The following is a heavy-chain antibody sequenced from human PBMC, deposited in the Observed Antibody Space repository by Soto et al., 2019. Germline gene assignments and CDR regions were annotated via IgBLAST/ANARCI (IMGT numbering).Heavy chain of an antibody. CDR3: AREGTGSDAFDI. J-gene: IGHJ3*02. CDR1: GFTFSSYD. Sequence: PGGSLRLSCAASGFTFSSYDLHWGRQGSGKGLEWVSAIGNAGDTYYASSVKGRFTISREYAKNSLPLQMNSLRAGDTAVYYCAREGTGSDAFDIWGQGTVVTVSS. D-gene: IGHD2-8*02. CDR2: IGNAGDT. V-gene: IGHV3-13*01.